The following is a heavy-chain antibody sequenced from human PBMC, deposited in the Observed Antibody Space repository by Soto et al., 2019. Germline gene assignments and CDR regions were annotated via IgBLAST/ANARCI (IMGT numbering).Heavy chain of an antibody. CDR3: ATDLNWSGT. Sequence: LRLSCAASGFTFSSYWMTWVRQAPGKGLEFLATIKPDGSDTYYVDSVKGRFTISRDNAKNSLSLQMNSLRAEDTALYYCATDLNWSGTWGQGTMVTVSS. CDR2: IKPDGSDT. V-gene: IGHV3-7*01. D-gene: IGHD3-3*01. J-gene: IGHJ3*01. CDR1: GFTFSSYW.